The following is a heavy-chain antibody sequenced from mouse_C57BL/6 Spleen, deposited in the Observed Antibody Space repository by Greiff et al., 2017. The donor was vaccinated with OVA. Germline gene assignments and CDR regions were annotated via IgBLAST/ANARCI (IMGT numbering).Heavy chain of an antibody. Sequence: VQLQQPGAELVKPGASVKVSCKASGYTFTSYWMHWVKQRPGQGLEWIGRIHPSDSDTNYNQKFKGKATLTVDKSSSTAYMQLSSLTSEDSAVYYCASLITTVVATSYWYFDVWGTGTTVTVSS. CDR1: GYTFTSYW. D-gene: IGHD1-1*01. CDR2: IHPSDSDT. V-gene: IGHV1-74*01. CDR3: ASLITTVVATSYWYFDV. J-gene: IGHJ1*03.